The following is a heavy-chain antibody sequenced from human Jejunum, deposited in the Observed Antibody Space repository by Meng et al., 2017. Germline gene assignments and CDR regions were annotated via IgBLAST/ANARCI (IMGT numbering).Heavy chain of an antibody. V-gene: IGHV3-48*03. Sequence: GESLKISCAASGFGFSSYDMNWVRQGPGKGLEWVSYISFSGGLIYFADSVQGRFSISRDNAKNSLYLQMSSLRAEDTAIYYCTRGDAGTYNQIFDYWGQGTLVTVSS. CDR1: GFGFSSYD. CDR3: TRGDAGTYNQIFDY. CDR2: ISFSGGLI. J-gene: IGHJ4*02. D-gene: IGHD1-14*01.